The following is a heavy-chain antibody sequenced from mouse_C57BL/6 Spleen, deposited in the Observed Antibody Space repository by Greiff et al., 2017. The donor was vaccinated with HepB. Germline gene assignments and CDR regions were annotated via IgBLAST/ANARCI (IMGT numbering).Heavy chain of an antibody. CDR3: AREYYYGSSPWYFDV. Sequence: QVQLQQSGAELVKPGASVKISCKASGYAFSSYWMNWVKQRPGKGLEWIGQIYPGDGDTNYNGKFKGKATLTADKSSSTAYMQLSSLTSEDSAVYFCAREYYYGSSPWYFDVWGTGTTVTVSS. D-gene: IGHD1-1*01. V-gene: IGHV1-80*01. CDR2: IYPGDGDT. CDR1: GYAFSSYW. J-gene: IGHJ1*03.